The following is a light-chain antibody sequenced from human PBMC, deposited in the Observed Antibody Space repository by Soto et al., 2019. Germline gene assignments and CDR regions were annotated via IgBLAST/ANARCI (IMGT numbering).Light chain of an antibody. J-gene: IGKJ1*01. CDR3: PQYGSSPRT. CDR2: GAS. Sequence: IVMTQSPAALSVYPGERATLPCRASQSICTYLAWYQHKPGQAPRILIYGASSRATGIPARFIGRGAGTACTRTVGRLEPEDFTLDCSPQYGSSPRTFCQGTKVDI. CDR1: QSICTY. V-gene: IGKV3-20*01.